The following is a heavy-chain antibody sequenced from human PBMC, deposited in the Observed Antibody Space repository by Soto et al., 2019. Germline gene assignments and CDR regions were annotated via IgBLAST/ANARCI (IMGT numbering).Heavy chain of an antibody. D-gene: IGHD1-1*01. CDR2: IDWVDDK. V-gene: IGHV2-70*01. CDR1: GFSLTTPGLC. Sequence: SGPTLVNPTQTLTLTCSFSGFSLTTPGLCVSWIRQPPGEALEWLALIDWVDDKYYSPSLKTRLSISKDTSKNQVVLTMTNLDPVDTATYYCARKTIGNIDAFDVWGPGTMVTVS. J-gene: IGHJ3*01. CDR3: ARKTIGNIDAFDV.